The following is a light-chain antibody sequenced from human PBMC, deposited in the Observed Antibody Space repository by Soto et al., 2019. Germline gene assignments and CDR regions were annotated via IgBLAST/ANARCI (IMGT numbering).Light chain of an antibody. CDR1: SGHSSYA. V-gene: IGLV4-69*01. CDR2: LNSDGSH. Sequence: QSVLTQSPSASASLGASVKLTCTLSSGHSSYAIAWHQQQPEKGPRYLMKLNSDGSHSKGDGIPDRFSGSSSGAERYLTISSLQSEDEADYYCQTWGTGIPQDWVFGGGTKVTVL. CDR3: QTWGTGIPQDWV. J-gene: IGLJ3*02.